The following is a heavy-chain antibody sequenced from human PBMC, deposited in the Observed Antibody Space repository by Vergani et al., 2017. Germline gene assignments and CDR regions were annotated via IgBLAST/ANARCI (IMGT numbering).Heavy chain of an antibody. CDR1: GFTFSSYG. J-gene: IGHJ4*02. Sequence: QVQLVESGGGVVQPGRSLRLSCAASGFTFSSYGMHWVRQAPGKGLEWVAVISYDGSNKYYADSVKGRFTISRDNSKNTLYLQMSSLRAEDTAVYYCAKEGTAMVPYYFDYWGQGTLVTVSS. CDR2: ISYDGSNK. V-gene: IGHV3-30*18. D-gene: IGHD5-18*01. CDR3: AKEGTAMVPYYFDY.